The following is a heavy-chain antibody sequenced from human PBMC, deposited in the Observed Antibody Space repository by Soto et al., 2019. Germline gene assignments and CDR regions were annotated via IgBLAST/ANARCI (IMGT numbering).Heavy chain of an antibody. CDR3: VHVVPGILFDY. CDR2: IYWDDDK. CDR1: GFSLSTSGVG. Sequence: HITLNESGPTLVKPTQTLTLTCTFSGFSLSTSGVGVGWIRQPPGKALEWLALIYWDDDKRYSPSLKSRLTIAKDTSRNQVVLTVTNLGPVDTATYYCVHVVPGILFDYWGQGTLVTVSS. J-gene: IGHJ4*02. V-gene: IGHV2-5*02. D-gene: IGHD2-2*01.